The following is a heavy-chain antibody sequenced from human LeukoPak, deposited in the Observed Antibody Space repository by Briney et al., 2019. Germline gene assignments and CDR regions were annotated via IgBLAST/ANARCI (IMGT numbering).Heavy chain of an antibody. Sequence: GGSLRLSCAASGFTFSSYGMHWVRQAPGKGLEWVAVISYDGSNKYYADSVKGRFTISRDNSKNTLYLQMNSLRAEDTAVYYCATEALYCSSTSCYPTYFDYWGQGTLVTVSS. CDR2: ISYDGSNK. CDR1: GFTFSSYG. D-gene: IGHD2-2*01. V-gene: IGHV3-30*03. J-gene: IGHJ4*02. CDR3: ATEALYCSSTSCYPTYFDY.